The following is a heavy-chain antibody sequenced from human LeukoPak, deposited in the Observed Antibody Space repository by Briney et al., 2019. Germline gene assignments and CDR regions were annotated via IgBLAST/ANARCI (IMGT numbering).Heavy chain of an antibody. CDR2: INHSGST. V-gene: IGHV4-39*07. J-gene: IGHJ3*02. D-gene: IGHD3-9*01. CDR1: GDSISSSSYY. Sequence: SETLSLTCTVSGDSISSSSYYWGWIRQPPGKGLEWIGEINHSGSTNYNPSLKSRVTISVDTSKNQFSLKLSSVTAADTAVYYCARSPLRYFDWLLSSGAFDIWGQGTMVTVSS. CDR3: ARSPLRYFDWLLSSGAFDI.